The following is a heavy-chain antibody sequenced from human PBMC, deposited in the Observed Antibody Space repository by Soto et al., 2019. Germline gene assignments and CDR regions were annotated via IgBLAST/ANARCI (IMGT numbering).Heavy chain of an antibody. V-gene: IGHV1-69*01. CDR1: GGTFSSYA. CDR2: IIPIFGTA. D-gene: IGHD5-18*01. J-gene: IGHJ4*02. CDR3: AIDLGSGGYSYGGGYYFDY. Sequence: QVQLVQSGAAVKKPGSSVKVSCKSSGGTFSSYAISWVRQAPGQGLEWMGGIIPIFGTANYAQKFQGRVTITADESTSKAYMELSSLRSEDTAVYYCAIDLGSGGYSYGGGYYFDYWGQGTLVTVSS.